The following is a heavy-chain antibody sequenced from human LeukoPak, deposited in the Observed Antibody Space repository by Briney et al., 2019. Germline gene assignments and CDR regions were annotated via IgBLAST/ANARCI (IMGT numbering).Heavy chain of an antibody. CDR1: GFTFSSYS. D-gene: IGHD2-2*01. J-gene: IGHJ6*02. CDR2: ISSSSSYI. V-gene: IGHV3-21*01. CDR3: AREGDCSSTSCYRTAYYYYGMDV. Sequence: PEGSLRLSCAASGFTFSSYSMNWVRQAPGKGLEWVSSISSSSSYIYYADSVKGRFTISRDNAKNSLYLQMNSLRAEDTAVYYCAREGDCSSTSCYRTAYYYYGMDVWGQGTTVTVSS.